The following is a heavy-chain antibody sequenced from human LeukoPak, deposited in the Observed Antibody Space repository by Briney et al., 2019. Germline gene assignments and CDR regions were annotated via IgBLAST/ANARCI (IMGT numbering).Heavy chain of an antibody. V-gene: IGHV1-2*02. Sequence: ASVKVSCKASGYTFTGYYMHSGRQAPGQGLEWMGWINPNSGVTNYAQKFQGRVTMTSTTSISTAYMELSRLRPDATAVYYCARENRLWSGLSLGMDVWGQGTPVTVSS. CDR1: GYTFTGYY. J-gene: IGHJ6*02. CDR2: INPNSGVT. CDR3: ARENRLWSGLSLGMDV. D-gene: IGHD3-3*01.